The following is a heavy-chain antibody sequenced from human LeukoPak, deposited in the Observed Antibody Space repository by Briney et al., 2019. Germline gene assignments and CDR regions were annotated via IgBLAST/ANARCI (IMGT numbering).Heavy chain of an antibody. J-gene: IGHJ4*02. V-gene: IGHV4-61*09. D-gene: IGHD3-16*01. CDR3: ARDRDMGGGNYFRVFYFDS. CDR2: IFSRGNT. CDR1: GDSIFNSNSY. Sequence: PSETLSLTCSVSGDSIFNSNSYWSWMRQPAGKGLEWIGHIFSRGNTSYNPSLKSRVTISVDMSKNQFSLILSSVTAADTAVYYCARDRDMGGGNYFRVFYFDSWGQGTLVTVSS.